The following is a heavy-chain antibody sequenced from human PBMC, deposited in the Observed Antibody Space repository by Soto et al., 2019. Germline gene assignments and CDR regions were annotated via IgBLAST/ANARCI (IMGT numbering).Heavy chain of an antibody. Sequence: SVKVACKASGGNFITYAISWVRLAPGQGLQWMGVIIPFFGITNYTQKFQVRFTMTADQSSSTAYMELSSLRSEDTAVYYCARNSLSGDCSNSRCPSWFDPWGQGTLVTVSS. CDR3: ARNSLSGDCSNSRCPSWFDP. CDR1: GGNFITYA. J-gene: IGHJ5*02. D-gene: IGHD2-21*01. V-gene: IGHV1-69*10. CDR2: IIPFFGIT.